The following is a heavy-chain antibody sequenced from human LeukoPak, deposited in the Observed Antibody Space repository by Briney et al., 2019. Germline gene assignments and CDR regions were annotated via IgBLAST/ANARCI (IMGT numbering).Heavy chain of an antibody. J-gene: IGHJ4*02. V-gene: IGHV3-7*01. CDR2: IKQDGSEK. Sequence: GGSLRLSCAASGFTFSSYWMSWVRQAPGKGLEWVANIKQDGSEKYYVDSVKGRFTISRDNAKNSLYLQMNSLRAEDTAVYYCAKEDYYDSSGKRAFDYWGQGTLVTVSS. CDR1: GFTFSSYW. CDR3: AKEDYYDSSGKRAFDY. D-gene: IGHD3-22*01.